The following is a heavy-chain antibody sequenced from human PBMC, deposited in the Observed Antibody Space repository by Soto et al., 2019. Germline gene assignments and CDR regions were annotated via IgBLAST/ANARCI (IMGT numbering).Heavy chain of an antibody. V-gene: IGHV3-23*01. J-gene: IGHJ4*02. CDR3: AKERSSGWSLDY. D-gene: IGHD6-19*01. CDR2: ISGSGDST. CDR1: GFTFSTYA. Sequence: EVQLLESGGGLVQPGGSLRLSCAASGFTFSTYAMNWVRQAPGKGLAWVSGISGSGDSTYYADSVKGRFTVSRDSSKNTLYLQMNSLRAEDTTVFYCAKERSSGWSLDYWGQGTLVTVSS.